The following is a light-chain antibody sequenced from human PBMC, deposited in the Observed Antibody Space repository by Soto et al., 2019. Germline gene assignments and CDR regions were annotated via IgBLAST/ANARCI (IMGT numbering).Light chain of an antibody. J-gene: IGKJ1*01. CDR1: QGIGSQ. CDR2: AAS. Sequence: DIQMTQSPSSVSASVGDRVSITCRASQGIGSQLAWYQQKPGKAPKLLIHAASTLQRGVPSRFSGSGSGTDFTLTINSLQSEDFATYYWQQANAFPRTFGQGPKVEIE. V-gene: IGKV1-12*01. CDR3: QQANAFPRT.